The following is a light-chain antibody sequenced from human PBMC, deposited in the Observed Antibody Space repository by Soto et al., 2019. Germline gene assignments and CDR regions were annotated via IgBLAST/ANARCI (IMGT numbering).Light chain of an antibody. CDR2: AAS. CDR3: QQSYSSPHT. CDR1: QSITSY. V-gene: IGKV1-39*01. J-gene: IGKJ4*01. Sequence: DIQMTQSPLSLSASVGDSVTITCRASQSITSYLSWYQIQSGKAPKLLIFAASILQSGVPSRFSGTGSGTDFTLTISSLQPEDLGTYYCQQSYSSPHTFGGGTKVEIK.